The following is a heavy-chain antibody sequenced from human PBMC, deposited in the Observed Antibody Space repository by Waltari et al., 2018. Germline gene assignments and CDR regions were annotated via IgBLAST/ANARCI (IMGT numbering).Heavy chain of an antibody. V-gene: IGHV4-59*01. Sequence: QVQLQESRPGLVKPSETLSLTCTVSGVSMNGYLWHWIRQPPGKGLEWIGYIDYIGITDYDPSLKSRVTMSVDTSKSQFSLRLTSVTSADTAFYYCAREIYGGNSRPFDFWGQGALVTVSS. J-gene: IGHJ4*02. D-gene: IGHD2-21*02. CDR3: AREIYGGNSRPFDF. CDR2: IDYIGIT. CDR1: GVSMNGYL.